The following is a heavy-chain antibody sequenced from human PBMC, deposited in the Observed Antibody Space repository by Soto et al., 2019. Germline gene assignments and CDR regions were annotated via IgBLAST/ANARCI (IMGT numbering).Heavy chain of an antibody. Sequence: SGPTLVNPTETLTLTCTVSGFSLSNARMGVSWIRQPPGKALEWLAHIFSNDEKSYSTSLKSRLTISKDTSKSQGVLTMTNMDPVDTATYYRARIGSIAARRRWFDPWGQGTLVTVSS. CDR3: ARIGSIAARRRWFDP. V-gene: IGHV2-26*01. D-gene: IGHD6-6*01. J-gene: IGHJ5*02. CDR1: GFSLSNARMG. CDR2: IFSNDEK.